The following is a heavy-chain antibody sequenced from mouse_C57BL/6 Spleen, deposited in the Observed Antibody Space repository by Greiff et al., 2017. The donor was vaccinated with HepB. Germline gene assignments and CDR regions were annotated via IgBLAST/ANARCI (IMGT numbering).Heavy chain of an antibody. J-gene: IGHJ2*01. Sequence: VQLQQSGAELVRPGTSVKVSCKASGYAFTNYLIEWVKQRPGQGLEWIGVFNPGSGGTNYNEKFKGKATLTADKSSSTAYMQLSSLTSEDSAVYFCARSRHYYDSSYGYFDYWGQGTTLTVSS. CDR1: GYAFTNYL. CDR3: ARSRHYYDSSYGYFDY. D-gene: IGHD1-1*01. V-gene: IGHV1-54*01. CDR2: FNPGSGGT.